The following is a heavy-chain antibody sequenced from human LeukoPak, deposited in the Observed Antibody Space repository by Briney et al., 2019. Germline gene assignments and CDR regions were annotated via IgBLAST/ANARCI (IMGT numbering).Heavy chain of an antibody. CDR1: GFTFSSYW. J-gene: IGHJ4*02. V-gene: IGHV3-53*01. CDR3: ARVSSTTVTFDY. CDR2: IYSGGST. Sequence: GGSLRLSCEASGFTFSSYWMSWVRQAPGKGLEWVSVIYSGGSTYYADSVKGRFTISRDNSKNTLYLQMNSLRAEDTAVYYCARVSSTTVTFDYWGQGTLVTVSS. D-gene: IGHD4-17*01.